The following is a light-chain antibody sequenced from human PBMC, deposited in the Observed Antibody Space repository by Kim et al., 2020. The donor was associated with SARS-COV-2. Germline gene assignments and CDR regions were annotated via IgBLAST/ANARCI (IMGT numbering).Light chain of an antibody. J-gene: IGKJ2*03. CDR2: DAS. Sequence: VSPGERATLSCSASQNVGSKLAWYQQKPGQVPRLLIYDASTRATVIPARFSGSGSGTEFTLNISSLQSEDFAVYYCHQYNKWPLYSFGQGTKLEI. V-gene: IGKV3-15*01. CDR3: HQYNKWPLYS. CDR1: QNVGSK.